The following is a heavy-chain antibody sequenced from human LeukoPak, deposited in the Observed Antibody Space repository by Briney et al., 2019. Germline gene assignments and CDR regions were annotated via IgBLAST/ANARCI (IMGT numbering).Heavy chain of an antibody. J-gene: IGHJ5*02. CDR3: ARSGRDSYNSYNWFDP. D-gene: IGHD5-24*01. V-gene: IGHV4-59*11. CDR2: IYYSGST. CDR1: GGSISSHY. Sequence: PSETLSLTCTVSGGSISSHYWSWIRQPPGKGLEWIGYIYYSGSTNYNPSLKSRVTISVDTSKNQFSLKLSSVTAADTAVYYCARSGRDSYNSYNWFDPWGQGTLVTVSS.